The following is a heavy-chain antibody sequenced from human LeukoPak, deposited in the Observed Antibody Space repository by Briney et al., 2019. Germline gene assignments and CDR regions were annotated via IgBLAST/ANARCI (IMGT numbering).Heavy chain of an antibody. D-gene: IGHD3-10*01. Sequence: ASVKVSCKASGGTFSSYAISWVRQAPGQGLEWRGGIIPIFGTANYAQKFQGRVTISADKSTSTAYMELSSLRSEDTAVYYCARGDTMVRGRAYYYMDVWGKGTTVTVSS. CDR1: GGTFSSYA. CDR2: IIPIFGTA. CDR3: ARGDTMVRGRAYYYMDV. V-gene: IGHV1-69*06. J-gene: IGHJ6*03.